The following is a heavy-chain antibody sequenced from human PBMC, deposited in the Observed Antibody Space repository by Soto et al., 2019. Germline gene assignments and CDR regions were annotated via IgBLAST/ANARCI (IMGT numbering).Heavy chain of an antibody. V-gene: IGHV3-33*01. Sequence: PGGSLRLSCAASGFTFSSYGMHWVRQAPGKGLEWVAVIWYDGSNKYYADSVKGRFTISRDNSKNTLYLQMNSLRAEDTAVYYCARVQDNYYDSIDESNALWRPSGMDVWGQGTTVTVSS. CDR2: IWYDGSNK. CDR1: GFTFSSYG. D-gene: IGHD3-22*01. CDR3: ARVQDNYYDSIDESNALWRPSGMDV. J-gene: IGHJ6*02.